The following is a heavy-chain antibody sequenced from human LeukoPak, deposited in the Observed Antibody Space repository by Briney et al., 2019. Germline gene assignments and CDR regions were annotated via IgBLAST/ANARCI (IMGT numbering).Heavy chain of an antibody. J-gene: IGHJ4*02. CDR2: IYHSGST. Sequence: PSETLSLTCAVSGYSISSGYYWGWIRQPPGKGLEWIGSIYHSGSTSYNPSLKSRVTISVDTSKNQFSLKLSSVTAADTAAYYCARLIEYSSPVDYWGQGTLVTVSS. D-gene: IGHD6-6*01. V-gene: IGHV4-38-2*01. CDR3: ARLIEYSSPVDY. CDR1: GYSISSGYY.